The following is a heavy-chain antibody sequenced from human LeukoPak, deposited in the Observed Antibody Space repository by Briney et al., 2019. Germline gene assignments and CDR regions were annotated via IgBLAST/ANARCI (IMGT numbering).Heavy chain of an antibody. V-gene: IGHV4-4*07. CDR3: ARDLGSYYDGSAYYEGAFDI. J-gene: IGHJ3*02. D-gene: IGHD3-22*01. CDR2: IYTSGST. CDR1: GGSISSYY. Sequence: SETLSLTCTVSGGSISSYYWSWIRQPAGKGLEWIGRIYTSGSTYYNPSLKSRVTIPVDTSKNQFSLKLSSVTAADTAVYYCARDLGSYYDGSAYYEGAFDIWGQGTMVTVSS.